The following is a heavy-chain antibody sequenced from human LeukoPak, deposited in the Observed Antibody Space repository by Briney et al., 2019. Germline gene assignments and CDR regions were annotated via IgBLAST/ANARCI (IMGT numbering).Heavy chain of an antibody. J-gene: IGHJ1*01. Sequence: TLSLTCTVSGGSISGGSYYWSWIRQPAGKGLEWIGRIYTSGSTNYNPSLKSRVTISVGTSKNQFSLKLSSVTAADTAVYYCARGDFWSGDLIQHWGQGTLVTVSS. CDR1: GGSISGGSYY. CDR3: ARGDFWSGDLIQH. CDR2: IYTSGST. D-gene: IGHD3-3*01. V-gene: IGHV4-61*02.